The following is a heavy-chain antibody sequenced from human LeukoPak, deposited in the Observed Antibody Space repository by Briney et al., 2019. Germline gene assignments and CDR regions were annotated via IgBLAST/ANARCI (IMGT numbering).Heavy chain of an antibody. Sequence: QAGGSLRLSCAASGFTFSTAWMHWARQTPGKGLVWVSHINGDGRRINYADDVKGRFTISRDNAKNTLYLQMNSLRVEDTAVYYCVRDLPRTSGPWGQGTLVTVSS. CDR1: GFTFSTAW. CDR3: VRDLPRTSGP. D-gene: IGHD3-10*01. CDR2: INGDGRRI. V-gene: IGHV3-74*01. J-gene: IGHJ5*02.